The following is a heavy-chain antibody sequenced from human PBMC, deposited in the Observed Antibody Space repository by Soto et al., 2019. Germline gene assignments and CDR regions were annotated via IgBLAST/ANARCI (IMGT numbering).Heavy chain of an antibody. V-gene: IGHV4-59*01. J-gene: IGHJ5*02. CDR2: IYYSGST. Sequence: SETLSLTCTVSGGSISSYYWSWIRQPPGKGLEWIGYIYYSGSTNYNPSLKSRVTISVDTSKNQFSLKLSSVTAADTAVYYCAREAFDCFDPWGQGTLVTVSS. CDR3: AREAFDCFDP. CDR1: GGSISSYY.